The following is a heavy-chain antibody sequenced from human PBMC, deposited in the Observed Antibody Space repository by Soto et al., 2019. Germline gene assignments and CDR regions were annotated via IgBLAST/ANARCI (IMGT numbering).Heavy chain of an antibody. Sequence: GGSLRLSCAASGFTFSSYAMSWVRQAPGKGLEWVSAISGSGGSTYYADSVKGRFTISRDNSKNTLYLQMNSLRAEDTAVYYCAKASTDEYPCTSCYENYYYYMDVWGKGTTVTVSS. CDR1: GFTFSSYA. V-gene: IGHV3-23*01. D-gene: IGHD2-2*01. CDR3: AKASTDEYPCTSCYENYYYYMDV. CDR2: ISGSGGST. J-gene: IGHJ6*03.